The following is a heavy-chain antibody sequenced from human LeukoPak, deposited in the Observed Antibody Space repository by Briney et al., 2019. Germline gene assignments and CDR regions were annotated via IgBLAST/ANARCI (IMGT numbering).Heavy chain of an antibody. CDR1: GYTFTSYV. V-gene: IGHV1-18*01. D-gene: IGHD6-13*01. CDR3: ARGRYPHTSSWYGDAFDI. CDR2: ISGYNDNT. Sequence: ASVKACCTASGYTFTSYVISRVRQAPGQGLEGMGWISGYNDNTNYAQNLQGRVTMTTDTSTSTAYMELRSLRSDDTAVYYCARGRYPHTSSWYGDAFDIWGQGTMVTVSS. J-gene: IGHJ3*02.